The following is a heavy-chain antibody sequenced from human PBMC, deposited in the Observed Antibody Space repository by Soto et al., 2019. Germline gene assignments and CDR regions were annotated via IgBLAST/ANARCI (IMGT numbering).Heavy chain of an antibody. V-gene: IGHV3-13*04. J-gene: IGHJ4*02. D-gene: IGHD3-22*01. Sequence: GGSLRLSCSASGFTVSSYDMSWVRQGTGKGLEWVSAISTTDDTLYSGSVKGRFTISRENAKHSLYLKMISLRAGDMAIYFCARAIGPTLFDYWGQGTLVTVSS. CDR2: ISTTDDT. CDR3: ARAIGPTLFDY. CDR1: GFTVSSYD.